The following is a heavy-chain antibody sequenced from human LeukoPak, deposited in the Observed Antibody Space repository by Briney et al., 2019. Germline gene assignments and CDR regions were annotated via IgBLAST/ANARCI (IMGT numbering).Heavy chain of an antibody. J-gene: IGHJ4*02. D-gene: IGHD6-13*01. CDR2: IYYSGST. CDR3: ARVTGYMTEDYFDY. V-gene: IGHV4-59*01. CDR1: GGSINSYY. Sequence: SETLSLTCTVSGGSINSYYWSWIRQPPGKGLEWIGYIYYSGSTNYNPSLKSRVTISVDTSKNQFSLRLSSVTAADTAVYYCARVTGYMTEDYFDYWGQGALITVSS.